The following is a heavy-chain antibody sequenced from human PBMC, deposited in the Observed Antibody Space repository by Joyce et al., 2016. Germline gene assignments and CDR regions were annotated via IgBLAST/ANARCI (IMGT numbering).Heavy chain of an antibody. CDR1: GLTLSDYW. V-gene: IGHV3-7*03. Sequence: EVQLVESGGGLVQPGESLRLSCAVSGLTLSDYWMMWFRQAPGKGREWVATIKNDGSQKLYVGSVSGRFSISRDNAQNSLYLQMNTLRAEDTAVYYCAGGTGWLTEHWGKGALVSVSS. CDR3: AGGTGWLTEH. J-gene: IGHJ1*01. CDR2: IKNDGSQK. D-gene: IGHD6-19*01.